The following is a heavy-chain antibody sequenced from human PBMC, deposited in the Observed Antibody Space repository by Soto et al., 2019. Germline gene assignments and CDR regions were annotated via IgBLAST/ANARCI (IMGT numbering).Heavy chain of an antibody. Sequence: ESGGGLVKPGGSLRLSCAASGCSFRTTWIAWVRPAPGKGLEWVGRIKSKSAGETTDYADPVKGRFTISRDDSKDTLYLHMDSLATGDTAVYYCSTGSPFSGSVFDYWGQGTLVTVSS. J-gene: IGHJ4*02. CDR2: IKSKSAGETT. D-gene: IGHD1-26*01. CDR1: GCSFRTTW. CDR3: STGSPFSGSVFDY. V-gene: IGHV3-15*05.